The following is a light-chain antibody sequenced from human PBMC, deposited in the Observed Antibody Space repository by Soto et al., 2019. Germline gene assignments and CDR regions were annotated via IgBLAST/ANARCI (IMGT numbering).Light chain of an antibody. J-gene: IGKJ4*01. CDR3: QQVDNLPLT. CDR1: QDINKY. CDR2: DAS. V-gene: IGKV1-33*01. Sequence: DIQMTQSPSSLSASVGDRVTITCQASQDINKYLNWYQQKPGKAPKLLIYDASNLETGVPSRFSGSGSGTDLIFTISSLQPEDIATYYCQQVDNLPLTFGGGTKVELK.